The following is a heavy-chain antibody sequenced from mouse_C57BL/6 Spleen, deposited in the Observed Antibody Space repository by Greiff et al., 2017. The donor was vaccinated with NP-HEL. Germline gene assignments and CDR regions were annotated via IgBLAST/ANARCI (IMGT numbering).Heavy chain of an antibody. J-gene: IGHJ2*01. CDR3: ARGAIYYDYVGYFDY. V-gene: IGHV1-42*01. CDR1: GYSFTGYY. CDR2: INPSTGGT. D-gene: IGHD2-4*01. Sequence: EVQLQQSGPELVKPGASVKISCKASGYSFTGYYMNWVKQSPEKSLEWIGEINPSTGGTTYNQKFKAKATLTVDKSSSTAYMQLKSLTSEDSAVYYCARGAIYYDYVGYFDYWGQGTTLTVSS.